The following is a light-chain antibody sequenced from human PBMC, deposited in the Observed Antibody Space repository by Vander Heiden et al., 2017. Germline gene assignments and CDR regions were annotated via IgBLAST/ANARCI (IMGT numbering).Light chain of an antibody. V-gene: IGKV1-39*01. CDR1: QSISSF. CDR2: AAS. J-gene: IGKJ1*01. CDR3: QQSYRTLRT. Sequence: DTQMTQSPSSLSASVGDRVTITCRASQSISSFLNWYQQKPGKAPKLLIYAASSLQSGVPSRFSGSGSGTDFSLTISSLQPEDFATYFCQQSYRTLRTFGQGTKVEIK.